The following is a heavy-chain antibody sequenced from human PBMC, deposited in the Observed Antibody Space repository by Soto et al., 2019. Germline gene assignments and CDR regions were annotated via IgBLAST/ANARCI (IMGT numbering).Heavy chain of an antibody. V-gene: IGHV3-13*05. CDR3: ARTDRDFYGLDV. CDR2: ISAAGDP. CDR1: GFTFRHYD. Sequence: EVQLVESGGGLVQPGGSLRLSCEASGFTFRHYDMHWVRQGTGKGLEWVSGISAAGDPDYADSVEGRFTISRENAQNSFFLQMNSLRVGDTAVYYCARTDRDFYGLDVWGQGTKVIVSS. J-gene: IGHJ6*02.